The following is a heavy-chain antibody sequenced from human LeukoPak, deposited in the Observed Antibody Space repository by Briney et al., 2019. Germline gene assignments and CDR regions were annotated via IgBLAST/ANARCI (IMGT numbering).Heavy chain of an antibody. Sequence: GGSLRLSCAASGFTFSYYGMSWVRQAPGKGLEWVSGTGDSTYYADSVKGRFTISRDNSKNTLYLQMNSLRAEDTAVYYCAKDFHYFDSSGFNRGAFDIWGQGTMVTVSS. V-gene: IGHV3-23*01. CDR1: GFTFSYYG. CDR3: AKDFHYFDSSGFNRGAFDI. CDR2: TGDST. J-gene: IGHJ3*02. D-gene: IGHD3-22*01.